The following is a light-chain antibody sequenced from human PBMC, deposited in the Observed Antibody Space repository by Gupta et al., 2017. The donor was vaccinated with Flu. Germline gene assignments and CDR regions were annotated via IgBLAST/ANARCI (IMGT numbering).Light chain of an antibody. CDR3: QQSDITPRT. J-gene: IGKJ1*01. CDR2: AAS. V-gene: IGKV1-39*01. Sequence: DIQMTQSPSSLSASVGDRVTITCRASQSISSYLNWYQQKPGKAPKLLIYAASILQSGVPSRFSGSGSGTEFSLTISRLQPEDAATYYCQQSDITPRTFGQGTKVEIK. CDR1: QSISSY.